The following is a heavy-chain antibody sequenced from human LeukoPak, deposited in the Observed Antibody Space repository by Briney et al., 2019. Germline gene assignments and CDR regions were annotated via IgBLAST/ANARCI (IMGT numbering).Heavy chain of an antibody. CDR2: IYYSGST. CDR1: GDSINSYY. CDR3: AIGIAAAGFDY. Sequence: SETLSLTCSVSGDSINSYYWGWIRQPPGKGLEWIGSIYYSGSTYYNPSLKSRVTISVDTSKNQFSLKLSSVTAADTAVYYCAIGIAAAGFDYWGQGTLVTVSS. D-gene: IGHD6-13*01. V-gene: IGHV4-39*01. J-gene: IGHJ4*02.